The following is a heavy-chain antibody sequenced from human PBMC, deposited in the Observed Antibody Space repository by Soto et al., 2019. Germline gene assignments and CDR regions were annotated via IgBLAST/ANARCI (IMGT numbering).Heavy chain of an antibody. Sequence: QVQLVQSGAEVKKPGASVKVSCKASGYTFTSYDISWVRQAPGQGLEWMGWISTYNGNTNYAHRPQGRVTMTTDASTSTAYMDLRSLRSDDTAVYYCARGMGQPLDYWGQGTAVTVSS. D-gene: IGHD3-16*01. J-gene: IGHJ4*02. CDR1: GYTFTSYD. CDR2: ISTYNGNT. CDR3: ARGMGQPLDY. V-gene: IGHV1-18*01.